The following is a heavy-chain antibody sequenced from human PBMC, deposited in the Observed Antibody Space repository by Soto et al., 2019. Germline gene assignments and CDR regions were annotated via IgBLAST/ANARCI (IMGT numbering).Heavy chain of an antibody. Sequence: GGSLRLSCAGSGFTPTTTPLSWVRQPPGKGLEWVTTISGTASRTYYVDSVKGRFFISRDNSKNTVTLQMNNLTVDDTAVYYCAPSFRYFDNWGQGTRVTVSS. V-gene: IGHV3-23*01. CDR2: ISGTASRT. CDR1: GFTPTTTP. D-gene: IGHD3-9*01. J-gene: IGHJ4*02. CDR3: APSFRYFDN.